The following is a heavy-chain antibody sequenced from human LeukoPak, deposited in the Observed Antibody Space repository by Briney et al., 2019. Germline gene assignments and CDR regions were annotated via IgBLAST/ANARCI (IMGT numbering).Heavy chain of an antibody. Sequence: PSETLSLTCTVSGGSISSYYLSWIRQPAGKGLEWIGRIYTSGSTNYNPSLKSRVTMSVDTSKNQFSLKLSSVTAADTAVYYCARGFRFPHTAMVNWGQGTLVTVSS. D-gene: IGHD5-18*01. CDR2: IYTSGST. J-gene: IGHJ4*02. CDR1: GGSISSYY. CDR3: ARGFRFPHTAMVN. V-gene: IGHV4-4*07.